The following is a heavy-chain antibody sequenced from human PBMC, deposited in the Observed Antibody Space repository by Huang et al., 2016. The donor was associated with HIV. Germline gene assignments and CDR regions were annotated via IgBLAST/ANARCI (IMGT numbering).Heavy chain of an antibody. D-gene: IGHD6-25*01. V-gene: IGHV3-15*01. J-gene: IGHJ4*02. CDR2: IKTKDDGGTT. CDR1: GFTFKDAW. CDR3: TTWARTSAGGN. Sequence: EVQLVESGGGLVKPGGSLRLSCAASGFTFKDAWMSWVRQSPGKGLEWVGRIKTKDDGGTTDYAAPVKGRCSMAREDSKNTFYLQMNRLKSEDTAVYYCTTWARTSAGGNWGQGTLVSVSS.